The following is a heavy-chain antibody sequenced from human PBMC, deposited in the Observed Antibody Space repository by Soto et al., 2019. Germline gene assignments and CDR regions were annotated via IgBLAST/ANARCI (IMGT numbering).Heavy chain of an antibody. J-gene: IGHJ4*02. CDR2: ISGSGGST. D-gene: IGHD3-10*01. V-gene: IGHV3-23*01. Sequence: EVQLLESGGGLVQPGGSLRLSCAASGFTFSSYAMSWVRQAPGKGLEWVSAISGSGGSTYYADSVKGRFTISRDTSKNTLYLQMNSLRAEDTAVYYCAKGDDPLMVRGPIRHPIDYWGQGTLVTVSS. CDR1: GFTFSSYA. CDR3: AKGDDPLMVRGPIRHPIDY.